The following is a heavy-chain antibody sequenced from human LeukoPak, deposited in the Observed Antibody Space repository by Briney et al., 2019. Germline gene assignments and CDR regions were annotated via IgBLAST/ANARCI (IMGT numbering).Heavy chain of an antibody. CDR2: ISSGSSTI. D-gene: IGHD3-3*01. Sequence: GGSLRLSCAASGFTFSSYSMNWVRQAPGKGLEWVSYISSGSSTIYYTDSVKGRFTISRDNAKNSLYLQMNSLRAEDTAVYYCARGARGFWGGYYDYWGQGTLVTVSS. CDR1: GFTFSSYS. CDR3: ARGARGFWGGYYDY. V-gene: IGHV3-48*01. J-gene: IGHJ4*02.